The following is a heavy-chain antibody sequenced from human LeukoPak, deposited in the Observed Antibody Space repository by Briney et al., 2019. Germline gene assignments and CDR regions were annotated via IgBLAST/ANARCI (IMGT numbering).Heavy chain of an antibody. V-gene: IGHV1-2*02. D-gene: IGHD2-15*01. CDR2: INPNSGGT. Sequence: ASVKVFCKASGYTFTGYYMHWVRQAPGQGLEWMGWINPNSGGTNYAQKFQGRVTMTRDTSISTAYMELSSLRSEDTAVYYCARGHRGVAATNYYFDYWGQGTLVTVSS. CDR1: GYTFTGYY. CDR3: ARGHRGVAATNYYFDY. J-gene: IGHJ4*02.